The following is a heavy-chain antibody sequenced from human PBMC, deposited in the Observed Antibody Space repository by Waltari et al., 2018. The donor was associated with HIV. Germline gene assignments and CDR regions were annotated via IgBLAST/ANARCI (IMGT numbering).Heavy chain of an antibody. J-gene: IGHJ4*02. D-gene: IGHD3-3*01. CDR3: TTDPGSRYYDFWSGYSTLGY. CDR2: IKTKTDGGTT. V-gene: IGHV3-15*01. CDR1: GFTFSNAW. Sequence: EVQLVESGGGFVKPGGSLRLSWAASGFTFSNAWMSWVRQAPGKGLECVCRIKTKTDGGTTDYAAPVKGRFVVSRDDSKNTLFLQMNSLKTEDTAVYYCTTDPGSRYYDFWSGYSTLGYWGQGTLVTVSS.